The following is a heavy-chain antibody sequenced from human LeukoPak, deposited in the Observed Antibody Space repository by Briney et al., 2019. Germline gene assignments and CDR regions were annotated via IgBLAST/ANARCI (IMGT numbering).Heavy chain of an antibody. Sequence: GGSLRLSCAASGFTFSSYWMSWVRQAPGKGLGWAANIKQDGSEKYYVDSVKGRFTISRDNAKNSLYLQMNSLRAEDTAVYYCARALGYCTNGVCYTWFDPWGQGTLVTVSS. J-gene: IGHJ5*02. D-gene: IGHD2-8*01. CDR3: ARALGYCTNGVCYTWFDP. V-gene: IGHV3-7*01. CDR1: GFTFSSYW. CDR2: IKQDGSEK.